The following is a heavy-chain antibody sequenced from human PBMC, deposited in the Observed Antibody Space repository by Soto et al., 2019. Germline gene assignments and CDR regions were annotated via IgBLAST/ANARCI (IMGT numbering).Heavy chain of an antibody. V-gene: IGHV3-30*03. CDR1: GFIFSGYG. CDR2: ISYDGANK. D-gene: IGHD5-12*01. Sequence: GGSLRLSCAASGFIFSGYGMHWVRQAPGKGLEYMALISYDGANKYYADSVKGRFTISRDNSKNTLYLQMNSLRAEDTAVYFCGRGGDSGSVDYWGQGTLVTVSS. J-gene: IGHJ4*02. CDR3: GRGGDSGSVDY.